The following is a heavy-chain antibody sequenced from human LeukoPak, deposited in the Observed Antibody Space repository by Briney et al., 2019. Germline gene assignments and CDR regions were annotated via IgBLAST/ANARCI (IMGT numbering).Heavy chain of an antibody. J-gene: IGHJ3*02. V-gene: IGHV4-59*08. CDR2: NSGST. Sequence: SETLSLTCAVYGDSLSDYFWSWIRQPPGKGLEWIGYNSGSTNYNASLKSRVTILLVRSKNQFSLKLSSVTAADTAVYYCARGRGYGGNYLRSFDIWGQGTMVTVSS. D-gene: IGHD1-26*01. CDR1: GDSLSDYF. CDR3: ARGRGYGGNYLRSFDI.